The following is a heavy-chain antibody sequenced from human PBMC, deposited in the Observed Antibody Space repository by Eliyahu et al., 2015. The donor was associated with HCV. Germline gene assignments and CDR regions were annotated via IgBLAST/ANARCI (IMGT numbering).Heavy chain of an antibody. CDR1: GYTFTSYA. V-gene: IGHV1-3*01. Sequence: QVQLVQSGAEVKKPGAXVKVSCXASGYTFTSYAMHWXRQAPGQRLEWMGWXXXGNGNTKYSQKFQGRVTISRDTXASTAYMELSSLRSEDTAVYYCARAREGDYHYYYGMDVWGQGTTVTVSS. CDR3: ARAREGDYHYYYGMDV. D-gene: IGHD2-21*01. CDR2: XXXGNGNT. J-gene: IGHJ6*02.